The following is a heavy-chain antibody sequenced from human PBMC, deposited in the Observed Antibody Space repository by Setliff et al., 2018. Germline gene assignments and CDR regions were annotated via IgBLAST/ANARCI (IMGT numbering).Heavy chain of an antibody. CDR2: ISYSSGSI. CDR3: ARGVDYCMDV. Sequence: GGSLRLSCAASGFTFSDYYMSWIRQAPGKGLEWVAHISYSSGSISYADSVKGRFTISRDNAKNSLYLQMNSLRAEDTAIYYCARGVDYCMDVWGKGTTVTVSS. V-gene: IGHV3-11*04. CDR1: GFTFSDYY. D-gene: IGHD2-15*01. J-gene: IGHJ6*03.